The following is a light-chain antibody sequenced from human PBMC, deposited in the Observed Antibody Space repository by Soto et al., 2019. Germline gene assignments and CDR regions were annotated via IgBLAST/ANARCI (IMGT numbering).Light chain of an antibody. Sequence: EIVLTQSPGTLSLSPGERATLSCGASQSVSSSSLAWYQQKPGLAPRLLIFDVSTRAAGIPDRFSGSESGTDFTLTISRLEPEDFAVYYCQQYGSSPYTFGQGTKLEI. CDR1: QSVSSSS. V-gene: IGKV3D-20*01. CDR3: QQYGSSPYT. J-gene: IGKJ2*01. CDR2: DVS.